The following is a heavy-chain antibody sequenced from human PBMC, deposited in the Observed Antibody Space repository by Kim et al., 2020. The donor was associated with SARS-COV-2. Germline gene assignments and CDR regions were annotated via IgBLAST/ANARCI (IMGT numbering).Heavy chain of an antibody. CDR1: GFTFSDYY. J-gene: IGHJ6*02. Sequence: GGSLRLSCAASGFTFSDYYMSWIRQAPGKGLEWVSYISSSSSYTNYADCVKGRFTISRDNAKNSLYLQMNSLRAEDTAVYYCARDRDIVVVPAAIHGMDVFGQGTTVTVSS. CDR3: ARDRDIVVVPAAIHGMDV. V-gene: IGHV3-11*06. D-gene: IGHD2-2*01. CDR2: ISSSSSYT.